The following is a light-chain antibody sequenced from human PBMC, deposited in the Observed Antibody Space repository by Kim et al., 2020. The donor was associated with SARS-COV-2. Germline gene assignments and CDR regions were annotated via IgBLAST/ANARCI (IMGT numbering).Light chain of an antibody. V-gene: IGLV3-1*01. Sequence: SPSTTAIISCSGNKLGSKYVSWYQHQPAQPPVVVISQDITRPAGIPERFSGSNVGTAASLTISGNQPIDEADYYCQAWDTNDIKVFGGGTQLTVL. CDR3: QAWDTNDIKV. J-gene: IGLJ2*01. CDR1: KLGSKY. CDR2: QDI.